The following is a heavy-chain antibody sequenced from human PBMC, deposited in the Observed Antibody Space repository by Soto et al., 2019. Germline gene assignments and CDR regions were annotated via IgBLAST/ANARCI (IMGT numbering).Heavy chain of an antibody. D-gene: IGHD3-10*01. V-gene: IGHV3-66*01. CDR3: ARFQITMVRGVIGAFDI. Sequence: GGSLRLSCAASGFTVSSNYMSWVRQAPGEGLEWVSVIYSGGSTYYADSVKGRFTISRDNSKNTLYLQMNSLRAEDTAVYYCARFQITMVRGVIGAFDIWGQGTMVTVSS. J-gene: IGHJ3*02. CDR1: GFTVSSNY. CDR2: IYSGGST.